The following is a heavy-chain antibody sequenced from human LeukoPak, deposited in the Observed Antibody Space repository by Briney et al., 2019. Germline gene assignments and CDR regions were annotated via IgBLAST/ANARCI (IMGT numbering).Heavy chain of an antibody. CDR3: ARDPYSGSYGNYYYYFMDV. CDR1: GFTFSSYN. CDR2: ITSGSSYI. V-gene: IGHV3-21*01. J-gene: IGHJ6*03. D-gene: IGHD1-26*01. Sequence: GGSLRLSCAASGFTFSSYNMNWVRQAPGKGLEWVSSITSGSSYIYHADLVKGRSTISRDNAKNSLYLQMNSLRAEDTAVYYCARDPYSGSYGNYYYYFMDVWGKGTTVTISS.